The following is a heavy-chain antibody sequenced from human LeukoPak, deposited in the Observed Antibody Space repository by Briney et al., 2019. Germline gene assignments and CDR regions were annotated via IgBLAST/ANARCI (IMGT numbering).Heavy chain of an antibody. J-gene: IGHJ6*02. CDR3: ARGGRTDSGSYPYGMDV. V-gene: IGHV3-66*01. D-gene: IGHD3-10*01. CDR2: TCSGATT. Sequence: VATTCSGATTDYADSVKGRFTISTDSSKNTLYLQMNSLGDEDTSVYYCARGGRTDSGSYPYGMDVWGQGATVTVSS.